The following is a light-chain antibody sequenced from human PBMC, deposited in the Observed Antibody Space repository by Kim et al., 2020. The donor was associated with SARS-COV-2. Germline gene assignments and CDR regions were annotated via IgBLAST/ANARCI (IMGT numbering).Light chain of an antibody. V-gene: IGLV1-44*01. CDR2: GNN. CDR1: SSNIGSNA. CDR3: AAWDESLNGYV. J-gene: IGLJ1*01. Sequence: GQGVTISSSGSSSNIGSNAVNWYRQLPGTAPKLLIYGNNQRPSGVPDRLSGSKSGTSASLAISGLQSEDEADYYCAAWDESLNGYVFGTGTKVTVL.